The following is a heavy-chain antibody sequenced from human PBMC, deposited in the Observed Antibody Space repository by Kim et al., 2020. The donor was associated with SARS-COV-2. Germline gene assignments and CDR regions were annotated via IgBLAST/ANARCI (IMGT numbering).Heavy chain of an antibody. V-gene: IGHV3-33*06. CDR1: GFTFSSYA. CDR2: IWHDERNK. Sequence: GGSLRLSCEASGFTFSSYAMNWVRQAPGKGLEWVAIIWHDERNKYYADSVKGRFTISRDNSKNTVYLQMNSLRPEDTALYYCAKDIASAATDYYYGLDVWGQGATVTVSS. J-gene: IGHJ6*02. CDR3: AKDIASAATDYYYGLDV. D-gene: IGHD6-13*01.